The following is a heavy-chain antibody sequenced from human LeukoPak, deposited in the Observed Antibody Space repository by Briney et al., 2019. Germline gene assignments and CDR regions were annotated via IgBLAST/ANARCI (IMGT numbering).Heavy chain of an antibody. CDR3: AREDAGGTYSFDY. CDR2: IYTSGIT. Sequence: GGSLRLSCAVSGFTVSSNFMSWVRQAPGKGPEWVSVIYTSGITYYADSVRGRFTISRDNSKNTLYLQMDSLTAEDTAVYYCAREDAGGTYSFDYWGQGIRVTVSS. D-gene: IGHD1-26*01. CDR1: GFTVSSNF. V-gene: IGHV3-66*01. J-gene: IGHJ4*02.